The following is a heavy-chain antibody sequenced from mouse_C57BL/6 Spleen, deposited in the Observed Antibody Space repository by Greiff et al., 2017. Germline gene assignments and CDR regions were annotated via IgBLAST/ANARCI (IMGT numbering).Heavy chain of an antibody. Sequence: VQLQQPGAELVKPGASVKLSCKASGYTFTSYWMQWVKQRPGQGLEWIGEIDPSDSYTNYNQKFKGKATLTVDTSSSTAYMQLSSLTSEDSAVYYCARRSPITTVVATNYFDYWGQGTTLTVSS. CDR2: IDPSDSYT. D-gene: IGHD1-1*01. CDR1: GYTFTSYW. J-gene: IGHJ2*01. V-gene: IGHV1-50*01. CDR3: ARRSPITTVVATNYFDY.